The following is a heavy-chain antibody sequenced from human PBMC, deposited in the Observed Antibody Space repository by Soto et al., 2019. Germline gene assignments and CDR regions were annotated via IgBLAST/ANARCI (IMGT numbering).Heavy chain of an antibody. D-gene: IGHD5-18*01. CDR3: ARTWTGGYSFLSFDY. V-gene: IGHV4-61*01. Sequence: QVQLQESGPGLVKPSETLSLTCTVSGGSVSSGSYYWSWIRQPPGKGLEWIGYIYYSGSTNYNPSLKSRVTISVDTSKNQFSLKLSSVTAADTAVYYCARTWTGGYSFLSFDYWGQGTLVTVSS. CDR2: IYYSGST. J-gene: IGHJ4*02. CDR1: GGSVSSGSYY.